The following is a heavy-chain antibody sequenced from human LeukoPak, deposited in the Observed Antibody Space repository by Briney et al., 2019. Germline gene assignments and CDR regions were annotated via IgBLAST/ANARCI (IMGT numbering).Heavy chain of an antibody. Sequence: PSETLSLTCTVSGGCISSYYWSWIRQPPGKGLEWIGYIYYSGSTKYNPSLKSRVTISVDTSKNQFSLKLSSVTAADTAVYYCARLVGVATTNNWFDPWGQGTLVTVSS. J-gene: IGHJ5*02. V-gene: IGHV4-59*08. D-gene: IGHD5-24*01. CDR1: GGCISSYY. CDR3: ARLVGVATTNNWFDP. CDR2: IYYSGST.